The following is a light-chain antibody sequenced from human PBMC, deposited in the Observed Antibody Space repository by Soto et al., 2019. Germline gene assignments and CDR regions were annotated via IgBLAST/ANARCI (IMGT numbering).Light chain of an antibody. J-gene: IGKJ4*01. V-gene: IGKV3-15*01. CDR1: QSVSSS. Sequence: EIVMTQSPATLSVSPGERATLSCRASQSVSSSLGWYQQRPGQAPRLLIFGASSRATGIPARFSGSGSGTEFTLTISSLQSEDFAVYYCQQYNTWPLTFGGGTKVEIK. CDR3: QQYNTWPLT. CDR2: GAS.